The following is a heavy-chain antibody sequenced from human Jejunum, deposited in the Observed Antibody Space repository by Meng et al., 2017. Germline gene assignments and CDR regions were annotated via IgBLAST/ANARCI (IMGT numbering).Heavy chain of an antibody. CDR3: ARTPLYSGSYYFDP. CDR1: GDSVSSDYYY. J-gene: IGHJ4*02. V-gene: IGHV4-61*03. D-gene: IGHD1-26*01. Sequence: GPALVRRSETLSLTYTVSGDSVSSDYYYWRWIRPPPGKGLEWIGYVYYSGHTDCNPSLKSRLSISIDTSKNHFSLKLSSVTAADTAVYYCARTPLYSGSYYFDPWGQGALVTVSS. CDR2: VYYSGHT.